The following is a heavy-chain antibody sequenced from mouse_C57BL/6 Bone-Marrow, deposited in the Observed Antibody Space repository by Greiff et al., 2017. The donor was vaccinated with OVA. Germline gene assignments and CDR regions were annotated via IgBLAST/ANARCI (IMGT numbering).Heavy chain of an antibody. D-gene: IGHD1-1*01. CDR2: IYPRSGNT. CDR1: GYTFTSYG. Sequence: QVQLKQPGAELVRPGASVKLSCKASGYTFTSYGIRWVKQRTGQGLEWIGEIYPRSGNTYYNEKFQGKATLTVDKSSSTAYMELRSLTSEGSAVYFGARPVVATRGYYAMDYWGQGTSVTVSS. CDR3: ARPVVATRGYYAMDY. V-gene: IGHV1-81*01. J-gene: IGHJ4*01.